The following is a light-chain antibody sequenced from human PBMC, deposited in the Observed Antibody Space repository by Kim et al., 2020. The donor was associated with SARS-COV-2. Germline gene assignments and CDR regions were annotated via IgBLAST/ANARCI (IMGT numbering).Light chain of an antibody. Sequence: VSPRQTAGIPCSGDELGDKYVFWFQQKPGQSPVLVIYQDIKRPSGIPERFSASSSGNTATLTISGTQATDEADYYCQAWDSGTAVVFGGGTQLTVL. CDR2: QDI. J-gene: IGLJ3*02. V-gene: IGLV3-1*01. CDR3: QAWDSGTAVV. CDR1: ELGDKY.